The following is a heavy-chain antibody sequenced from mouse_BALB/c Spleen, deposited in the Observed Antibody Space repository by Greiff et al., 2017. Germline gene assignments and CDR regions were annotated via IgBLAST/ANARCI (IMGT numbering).Heavy chain of an antibody. CDR3: ARGIYYGTPCAMDY. D-gene: IGHD2-1*01. CDR1: GFTFSSFG. J-gene: IGHJ4*01. CDR2: ISSGSSTI. V-gene: IGHV5-17*02. Sequence: EVKLVESGGGLVQPGGSRKLSCAASGFTFSSFGMHWVRQAPEKGLEWVAYISSGSSTIYYADTVKGRFTISRDNPKNTLFLQMTSLRSEDTAMYYCARGIYYGTPCAMDYWGQGTSVTVSS.